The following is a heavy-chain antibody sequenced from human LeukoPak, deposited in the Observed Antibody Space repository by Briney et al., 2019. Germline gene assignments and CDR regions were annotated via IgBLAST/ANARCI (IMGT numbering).Heavy chain of an antibody. CDR3: ASYFNYDSWAFLGYFDS. V-gene: IGHV4-38-2*02. J-gene: IGHJ4*02. CDR1: ASSISSGYY. D-gene: IGHD3-3*01. CDR2: IYHSERT. Sequence: SETMSLTSTVSASSISSGYYWGWIRQPPGKRLEWIGSIYHSERTYYNTSLKSRATISVDTPQHQFSLKVQSVTAADTSISFRASYFNYDSWAFLGYFDSWGQGTLVTVSS.